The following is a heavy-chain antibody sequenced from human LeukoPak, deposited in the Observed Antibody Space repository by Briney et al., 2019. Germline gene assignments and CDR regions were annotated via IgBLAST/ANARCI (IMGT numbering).Heavy chain of an antibody. D-gene: IGHD5-24*01. CDR3: ARASDGYYGMDV. CDR2: IYPGDSDT. CDR1: GYNFATYY. V-gene: IGHV5-51*01. J-gene: IGHJ6*02. Sequence: GESLKISCKGSGYNFATYYIAWVRQMPGKDLELMGTIYPGDSDTRYSSSFQGQVTISADKSISTAYLQWSSLKASDTAMYYCARASDGYYGMDVWGQGTTVTVSS.